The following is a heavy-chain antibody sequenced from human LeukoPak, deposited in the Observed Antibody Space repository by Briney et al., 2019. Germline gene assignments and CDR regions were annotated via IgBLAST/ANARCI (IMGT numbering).Heavy chain of an antibody. J-gene: IGHJ4*02. CDR3: AMDINGDLFHV. V-gene: IGHV3-74*01. CDR2: IKSDGSAT. D-gene: IGHD2-2*03. Sequence: GGSLRLSCAGSEFSFSSYWMHWVRQPPEKGLEWVFSIKSDGSATAYADSVKGQSSMSTDSAENTASLQMNSLRVEDTAMYYCAMDINGDLFHVWGQGTPVTVSS. CDR1: EFSFSSYW.